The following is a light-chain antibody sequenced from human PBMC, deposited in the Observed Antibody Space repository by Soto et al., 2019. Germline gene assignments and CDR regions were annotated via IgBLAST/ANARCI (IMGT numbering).Light chain of an antibody. Sequence: EIVLTHSPGTLSLSPWERVTLSCRPSQSVTNSYVAGYQQKPGQAPRLLTYDAATRATGIPDRFSGSGSGTNFTLTIDGLEPEDFVVYYCQQYGDSPITFGPGTRLEIK. CDR2: DAA. CDR1: QSVTNSY. V-gene: IGKV3-20*01. J-gene: IGKJ5*01. CDR3: QQYGDSPIT.